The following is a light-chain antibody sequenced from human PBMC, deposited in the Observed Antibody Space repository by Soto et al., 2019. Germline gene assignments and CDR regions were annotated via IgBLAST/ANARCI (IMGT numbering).Light chain of an antibody. CDR3: QQYNNWPWT. Sequence: EFVLTQSPGTLSVSPGERATLSCRASQSVSSNLAWYQQKPGQAPRLLIYGASTRATGIPARFSGSGSGTEFTLTISSLQSEDFAVYYCQQYNNWPWTFGQGTKVDIK. CDR1: QSVSSN. J-gene: IGKJ1*01. CDR2: GAS. V-gene: IGKV3D-15*01.